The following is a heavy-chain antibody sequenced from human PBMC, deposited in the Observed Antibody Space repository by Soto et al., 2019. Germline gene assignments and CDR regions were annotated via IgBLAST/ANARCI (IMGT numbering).Heavy chain of an antibody. D-gene: IGHD3-10*02. CDR3: PTDLSIVREVAVLDY. V-gene: IGHV1-24*01. CDR1: GYTLTELS. Sequence: QVQLVQSGAEVKKPGASVKVSCKVSGYTLTELSMHWVRQAPGKGLEWMGGFGPEDGETIYEQKFQGRVTMTEDTSTDSASTELSSLTSQDTAVYYCPTDLSIVREVAVLDYWGQGTLVTVAS. J-gene: IGHJ4*02. CDR2: FGPEDGET.